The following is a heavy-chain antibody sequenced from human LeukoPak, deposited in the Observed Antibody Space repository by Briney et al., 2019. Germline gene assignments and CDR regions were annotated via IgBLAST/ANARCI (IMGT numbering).Heavy chain of an antibody. Sequence: ASVKVSCKASGGTFSSYAISWVRQAPGQGLEWMGGIIPIFGTANYAQKFQGRVTITADKSTSTAYMELSSLRSEDTAVYYCARDEKAYSGSYWNWFDPWGQGTLVTVSS. CDR2: IIPIFGTA. V-gene: IGHV1-69*06. CDR3: ARDEKAYSGSYWNWFDP. D-gene: IGHD1-26*01. J-gene: IGHJ5*02. CDR1: GGTFSSYA.